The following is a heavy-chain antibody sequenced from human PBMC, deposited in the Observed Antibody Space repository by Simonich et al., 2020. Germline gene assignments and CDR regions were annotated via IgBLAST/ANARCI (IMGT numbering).Heavy chain of an antibody. CDR2: IYHIGTN. CDR1: GYSISSGYY. Sequence: QVQLQESGPGLVKPSETLSLTCAVSGYSISSGYYWGWIRQPPGKGLEWSGSIYHIGTNYSYPSLKSRVTISVDTSKNQFSLKLSSVTAADTAVYYCARVGYSNYYYYGMDVWGQGTTVTVSS. D-gene: IGHD6-13*01. J-gene: IGHJ6*02. CDR3: ARVGYSNYYYYGMDV. V-gene: IGHV4-38-2*01.